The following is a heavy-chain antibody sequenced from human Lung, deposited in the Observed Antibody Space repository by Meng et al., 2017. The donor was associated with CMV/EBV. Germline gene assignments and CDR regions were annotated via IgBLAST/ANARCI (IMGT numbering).Heavy chain of an antibody. CDR2: VGGSGSST. V-gene: IGHV3-23*01. Sequence: SGVAFGSCALSWVRQAPGEGLGWVSAVGGSGSSTYYANSVKGRFTITRDNSMNTLYLQMDSLGAEDTAVYCCAKGNSGSDYYWFDPWGQGTLVTVSS. CDR1: GVAFGSCA. D-gene: IGHD1-26*01. CDR3: AKGNSGSDYYWFDP. J-gene: IGHJ5*02.